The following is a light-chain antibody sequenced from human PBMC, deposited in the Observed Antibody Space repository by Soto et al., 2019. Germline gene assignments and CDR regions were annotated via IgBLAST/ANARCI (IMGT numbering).Light chain of an antibody. J-gene: IGLJ2*01. CDR1: MRDVGAYNL. Sequence: QSALTQPCSVSGSPGQSITISCAGTMRDVGAYNLVSWYQQHPGRAPQLIIYEVRNRPSGISFRFSGSKSGNTASLTISGLQAEDEADYYCSSYTSKSSLIFGGGTKLTVL. V-gene: IGLV2-14*01. CDR3: SSYTSKSSLI. CDR2: EVR.